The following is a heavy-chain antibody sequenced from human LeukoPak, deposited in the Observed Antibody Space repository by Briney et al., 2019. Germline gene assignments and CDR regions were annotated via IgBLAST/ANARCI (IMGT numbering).Heavy chain of an antibody. D-gene: IGHD2-8*01. CDR3: ARAPILYATNWFDP. Sequence: APVKVSCKASGGTFSSYAISWVRQAPGQGLEWMGRIIPIFGTANYAQKFQGRVTVTTDESTSTAYMELSSLRSEDTAVYYCARAPILYATNWFDPWGQGTLVTVSS. J-gene: IGHJ5*02. CDR2: IIPIFGTA. V-gene: IGHV1-69*05. CDR1: GGTFSSYA.